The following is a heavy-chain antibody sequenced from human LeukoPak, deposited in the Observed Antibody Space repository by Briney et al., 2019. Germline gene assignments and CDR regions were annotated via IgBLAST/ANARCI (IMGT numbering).Heavy chain of an antibody. CDR3: APPPYYYDSSGYYY. CDR2: ISGSGGST. V-gene: IGHV3-23*01. CDR1: GFTFSSYA. J-gene: IGHJ4*02. Sequence: GGSLRLSGAASGFTFSSYARSWVGQAPGKGLEGASAISGSGGSTYYADSVKGRFTISRDNSKNTLYLQMNSLRAEDTAVYYCAPPPYYYDSSGYYYWGQGTLVTVSS. D-gene: IGHD3-22*01.